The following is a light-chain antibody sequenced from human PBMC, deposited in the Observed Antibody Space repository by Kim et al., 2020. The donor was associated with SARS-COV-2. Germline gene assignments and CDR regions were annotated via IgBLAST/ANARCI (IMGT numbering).Light chain of an antibody. CDR3: QVWDTDTDDYV. Sequence: SYELTQPPSVSVAPGQTARITCGGNNIGGHSVHWYQQKPGQAPVLVIYYDSDRPSGIPERFSGSKAATTATLTISRGEAGDEADYYCQVWDTDTDDYVFG. CDR1: NIGGHS. J-gene: IGLJ1*01. V-gene: IGLV3-21*01. CDR2: YDS.